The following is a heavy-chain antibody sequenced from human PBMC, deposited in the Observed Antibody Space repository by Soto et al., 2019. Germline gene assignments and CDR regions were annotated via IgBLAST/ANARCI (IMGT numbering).Heavy chain of an antibody. J-gene: IGHJ3*02. D-gene: IGHD7-27*01. Sequence: ASVKVSCKASGYTFTSYGISWVRQAPGQGLEWMGWISEYNGNTENAQKLQGRVTMTTDTSTSTAYMELRSLRSDDTAVDYCARAPGAGYAFDIWGQGTMVTVSS. V-gene: IGHV1-18*01. CDR2: ISEYNGNT. CDR1: GYTFTSYG. CDR3: ARAPGAGYAFDI.